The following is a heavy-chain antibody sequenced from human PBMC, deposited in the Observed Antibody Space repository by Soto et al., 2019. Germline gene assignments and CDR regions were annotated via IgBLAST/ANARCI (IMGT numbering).Heavy chain of an antibody. V-gene: IGHV4-34*01. CDR1: GGSFSGYY. D-gene: IGHD6-13*01. CDR2: INHSGST. CDR3: ARLDSSSWWN. Sequence: SETLSLTCAVYGGSFSGYYWSWIRQPPGKGLEWIGEINHSGSTNYNPSLKSRVTISIDTSKNQFSLKLSSVTAADTAVYYCARLDSSSWWNWGQGTLVTVSS. J-gene: IGHJ4*02.